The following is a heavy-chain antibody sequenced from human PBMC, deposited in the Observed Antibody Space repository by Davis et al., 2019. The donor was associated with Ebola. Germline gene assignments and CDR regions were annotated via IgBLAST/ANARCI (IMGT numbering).Heavy chain of an antibody. Sequence: GESLKISCAASGFTFSSYSMNWVRQAPGKGLEWVANIKQDGSEKYYVDSVKGRFTISRDNAKNSLYLQMNSLRAEDTAVYYCTSWVPAANFDYWGQGTLVTVSS. V-gene: IGHV3-7*01. D-gene: IGHD2-2*01. CDR3: TSWVPAANFDY. CDR1: GFTFSSYS. CDR2: IKQDGSEK. J-gene: IGHJ4*02.